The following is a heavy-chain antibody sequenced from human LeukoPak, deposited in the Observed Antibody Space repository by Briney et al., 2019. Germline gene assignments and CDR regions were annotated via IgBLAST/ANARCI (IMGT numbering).Heavy chain of an antibody. Sequence: TASETLSLTCTVSGGSISSYYWSWIRQPPGKGLEWIGYIYYSGSTNYNPSLKSRVTISVDTSKNQFSLKLSSVTAADTAVYYCASRPGYDSSGYLDYWGQGTLVTVSS. CDR2: IYYSGST. CDR3: ASRPGYDSSGYLDY. CDR1: GGSISSYY. D-gene: IGHD3-22*01. V-gene: IGHV4-59*01. J-gene: IGHJ4*02.